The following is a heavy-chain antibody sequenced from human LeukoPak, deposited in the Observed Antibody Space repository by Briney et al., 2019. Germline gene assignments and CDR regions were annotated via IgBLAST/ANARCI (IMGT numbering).Heavy chain of an antibody. J-gene: IGHJ6*02. CDR2: IYYSGST. Sequence: PSETLSLTCTVSGGSISSGGYYWSWIRQHPGKGLEWIGYIYYSGSTYYNPSLKSRVTISVDTSKNQFSLKLSSVTAADTAVYYCAREKKYDFWSGLHYYYYGMDVWGQGTTVTVSS. CDR3: AREKKYDFWSGLHYYYYGMDV. V-gene: IGHV4-31*03. CDR1: GGSISSGGYY. D-gene: IGHD3-3*01.